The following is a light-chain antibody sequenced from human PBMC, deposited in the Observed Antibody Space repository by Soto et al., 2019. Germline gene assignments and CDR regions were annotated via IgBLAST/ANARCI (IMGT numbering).Light chain of an antibody. Sequence: EIVLTQSPGTMSLSPGERATLSCGASQSVISYLAWYQQKPGLAPRLLIYDASTMATGIPDRFSGSGSGTDFTLTISRLEPEDFAVYYFQQYSSSPRPFGQGTKLDI. CDR3: QQYSSSPRP. V-gene: IGKV3D-20*01. CDR1: QSVISY. J-gene: IGKJ2*01. CDR2: DAS.